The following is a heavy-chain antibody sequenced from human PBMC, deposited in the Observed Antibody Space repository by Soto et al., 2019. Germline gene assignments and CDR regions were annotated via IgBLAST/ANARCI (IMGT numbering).Heavy chain of an antibody. J-gene: IGHJ6*03. CDR2: ISYDGSNK. Sequence: SGGSLRLSCAASGFTFSSYGMHWVRQAPGKGLEWVAVISYDGSNKYYADSVKGRFTISRDNSKNTLYLQMNSLRAEDTAVYYCAKVAPSSPGDMDVWGKGTTVTVSS. D-gene: IGHD6-6*01. V-gene: IGHV3-30*18. CDR3: AKVAPSSPGDMDV. CDR1: GFTFSSYG.